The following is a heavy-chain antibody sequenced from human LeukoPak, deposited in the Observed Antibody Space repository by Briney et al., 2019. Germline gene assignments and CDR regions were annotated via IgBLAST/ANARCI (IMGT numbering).Heavy chain of an antibody. V-gene: IGHV3-21*01. CDR1: GFTFSRYA. Sequence: PGESLRLSCAASGFTFSRYAMKWVRQAPGKGLEWDSAISRTSAYIYYSDSVKGRFTISRDNAKNSVYLQIDSLRAEDTAVYYCARDERRYCSDSSCYPGDYWGQGTLVTVSS. D-gene: IGHD2-2*01. CDR2: ISRTSAYI. CDR3: ARDERRYCSDSSCYPGDY. J-gene: IGHJ4*02.